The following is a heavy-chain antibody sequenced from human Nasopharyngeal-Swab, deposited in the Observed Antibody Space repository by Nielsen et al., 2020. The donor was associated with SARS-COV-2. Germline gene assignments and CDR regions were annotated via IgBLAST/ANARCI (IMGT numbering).Heavy chain of an antibody. Sequence: WVRQAPGQGLGWMGRINPNSGGTNYAQKFQGRVTMTRDTSISTAYMELSRLRSDDTAVYYCARGRVPTEDYWGQGTLVTVSS. D-gene: IGHD2-2*01. J-gene: IGHJ4*02. CDR2: INPNSGGT. CDR3: ARGRVPTEDY. V-gene: IGHV1-2*06.